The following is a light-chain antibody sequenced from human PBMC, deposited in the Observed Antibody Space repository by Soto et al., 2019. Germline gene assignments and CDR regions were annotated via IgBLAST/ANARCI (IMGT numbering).Light chain of an antibody. Sequence: EIVMTQSPATLSVSPGERATLSCRASQSVSSNLAWYQQTPGQAPRLLISGASTRATGIPARFSGSWSGTEFTLTISSRQSEDFAVYYCQQYKNWPRRTFGQGTKVEIK. V-gene: IGKV3-15*01. J-gene: IGKJ1*01. CDR1: QSVSSN. CDR2: GAS. CDR3: QQYKNWPRRT.